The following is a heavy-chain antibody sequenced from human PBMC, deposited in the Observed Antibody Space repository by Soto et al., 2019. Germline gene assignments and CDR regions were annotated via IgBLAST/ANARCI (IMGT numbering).Heavy chain of an antibody. Sequence: SETLSLTCTVSGGSISSYYWSWIRQPPGKGLEWIGYIHYSGSTNYNPSLKSRVTISVDTSKNQFSLKLSSVTAADTALYYFARRYGSSFDYWGQATLVTLSS. D-gene: IGHD6-13*01. CDR2: IHYSGST. CDR1: GGSISSYY. V-gene: IGHV4-59*01. J-gene: IGHJ4*02. CDR3: ARRYGSSFDY.